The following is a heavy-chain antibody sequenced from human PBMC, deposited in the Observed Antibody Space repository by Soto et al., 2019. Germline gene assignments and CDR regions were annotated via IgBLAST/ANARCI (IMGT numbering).Heavy chain of an antibody. D-gene: IGHD2-2*01. CDR3: SSPHHCGSSGCYEAFVS. Sequence: PSETLSLTCTVSGGSISSSSYYWGWIRQPPGKGLEWIGSIYYSGSTYSNPSLKSRVTISVDTSKNQFSLRLSSVTAADTAVYYCSSPHHCGSSGCYEAFVSWGQGTLVTVPS. CDR1: GGSISSSSYY. V-gene: IGHV4-39*01. J-gene: IGHJ5*01. CDR2: IYYSGST.